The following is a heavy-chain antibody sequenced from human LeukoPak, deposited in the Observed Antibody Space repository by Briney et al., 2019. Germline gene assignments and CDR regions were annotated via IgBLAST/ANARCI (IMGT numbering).Heavy chain of an antibody. D-gene: IGHD4-17*01. CDR1: GGSISSSSYY. CDR2: IYHSGST. J-gene: IGHJ4*02. V-gene: IGHV4-39*01. CDR3: ARGGKLDYGDYLDYFDY. Sequence: SETLSLTCTVSGGSISSSSYYWGWIRQPPGKGLGWIRRIYHSGSTYYNPSIKSRVTIAVDTSKNQFSLKLSSVTAADTAVYYCARGGKLDYGDYLDYFDYWGQGTLVTVSS.